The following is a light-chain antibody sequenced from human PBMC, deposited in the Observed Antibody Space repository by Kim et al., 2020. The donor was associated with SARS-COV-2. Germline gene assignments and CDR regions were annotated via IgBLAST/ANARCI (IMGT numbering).Light chain of an antibody. CDR1: SSNFGAGFD. CDR2: GNS. CDR3: QSYDSSLIGLV. J-gene: IGLJ2*01. Sequence: RVTISCTGSSSNFGAGFDVHWYQHRPGTTPKLLIYGNSNRPSGVPDRFSGSKSGTSASLAITGLQAEDEADYYCQSYDSSLIGLVFGGGTQLTVL. V-gene: IGLV1-40*01.